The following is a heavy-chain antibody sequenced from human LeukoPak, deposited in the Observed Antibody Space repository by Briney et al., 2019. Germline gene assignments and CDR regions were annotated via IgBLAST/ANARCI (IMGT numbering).Heavy chain of an antibody. J-gene: IGHJ4*02. CDR1: GGSISSGGYY. CDR2: INHSGST. V-gene: IGHV4-30-2*01. D-gene: IGHD6-13*01. Sequence: PSQTLSLTCTVSGGSISSGGYYWSWIRQPPGKGLEWIGEINHSGSTNYNPSLKSRVTISVDTSKNQFSLKLSSVTAADTAVYYCARGGSSWYPYYFDYWGQGTLVTVSS. CDR3: ARGGSSWYPYYFDY.